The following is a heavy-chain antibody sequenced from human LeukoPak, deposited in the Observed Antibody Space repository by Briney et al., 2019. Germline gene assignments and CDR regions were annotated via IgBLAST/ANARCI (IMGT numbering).Heavy chain of an antibody. CDR2: ISSSSSTI. Sequence: GSLELSCAASGFTFSSYSLKWVRQAPGKGLGWVSYISSSSSTIYYADSVKGRFTISRDNAKNSLYLQMNSLRAEDTAVYYCASSYDYVWGSYRLSLDYWGQGTLVTVSS. CDR1: GFTFSSYS. CDR3: ASSYDYVWGSYRLSLDY. D-gene: IGHD3-16*02. V-gene: IGHV3-48*04. J-gene: IGHJ4*02.